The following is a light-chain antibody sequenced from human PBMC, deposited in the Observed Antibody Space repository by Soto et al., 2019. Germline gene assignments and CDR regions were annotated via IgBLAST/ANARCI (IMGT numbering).Light chain of an antibody. V-gene: IGKV3-15*01. CDR1: QSVSRN. CDR3: QEYSKWPLFT. J-gene: IGKJ3*01. Sequence: EIVVTQSPGILSVSPGERATLSCRASQSVSRNLAWYQQKHGQAPTLLIYGASTRATGIPARFTGSGYGTEFTLTISSLQSEDFAVYYCQEYSKWPLFTFGPGTKVDIK. CDR2: GAS.